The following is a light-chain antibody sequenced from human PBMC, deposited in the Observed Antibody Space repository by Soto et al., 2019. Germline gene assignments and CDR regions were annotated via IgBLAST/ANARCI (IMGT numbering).Light chain of an antibody. CDR2: GAS. V-gene: IGKV3-20*01. CDR3: QQYGGLPRT. J-gene: IGKJ1*01. Sequence: EIVLTQSPATLSLSPGERATLSCRASQSVTSNYLAWFQQKPGQAPRLLIYGASNRATGIPDRFSGSGSGTDFTLTISRLEPEEFAVYYCQQYGGLPRTFGQGTKVEIK. CDR1: QSVTSNY.